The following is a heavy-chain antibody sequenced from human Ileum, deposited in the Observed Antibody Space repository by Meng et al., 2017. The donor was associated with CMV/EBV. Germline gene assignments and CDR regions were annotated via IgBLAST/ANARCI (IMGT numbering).Heavy chain of an antibody. CDR2: INHSGST. CDR1: GGSISGYY. Sequence: QVQLQQWGAGLLKPSETLSLTCAVYGGSISGYYWSWIRQPPGKGLEWIGEINHSGSTNYNPSLKSRVTISVDTSKNQFSLKLSSVTAADTAVYYCARGRRDGYNNPPLDYWGQGTLVTVSS. CDR3: ARGRRDGYNNPPLDY. D-gene: IGHD5-24*01. J-gene: IGHJ4*02. V-gene: IGHV4-34*01.